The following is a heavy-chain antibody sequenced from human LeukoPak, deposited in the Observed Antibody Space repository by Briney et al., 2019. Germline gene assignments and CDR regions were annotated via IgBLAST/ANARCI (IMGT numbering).Heavy chain of an antibody. CDR2: ISYDGSNK. CDR3: ARDENCSGGSCYAVSTYFDY. D-gene: IGHD2-15*01. J-gene: IGHJ4*02. Sequence: GGFLRLSCAASGFTFSSYAMHWVRQAPGKGLEWVAVISYDGSNKYYADSVKGRFTISRDNSKNTLYLQMNSLRAEDTAVYYCARDENCSGGSCYAVSTYFDYWGQGTLVTVSS. V-gene: IGHV3-30*04. CDR1: GFTFSSYA.